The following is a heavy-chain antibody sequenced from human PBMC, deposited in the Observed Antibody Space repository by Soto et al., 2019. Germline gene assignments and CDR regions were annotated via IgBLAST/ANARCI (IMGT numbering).Heavy chain of an antibody. J-gene: IGHJ6*02. V-gene: IGHV4-4*02. CDR2: IYHTGGR. CDR1: GDSINNTYW. CDR3: ARAVYCTTSYFLVDFPSYTIDF. Sequence: GTPSLTCFVSGDSINNTYWWSWVRQAPEKGLEWIGEIYHTGGRSYMPSLRGRITLSVDTSKNQFSLKLTSVTAADTAVYYCARAVYCTTSYFLVDFPSYTIDFWCQALAVSVS. D-gene: IGHD2-8*01.